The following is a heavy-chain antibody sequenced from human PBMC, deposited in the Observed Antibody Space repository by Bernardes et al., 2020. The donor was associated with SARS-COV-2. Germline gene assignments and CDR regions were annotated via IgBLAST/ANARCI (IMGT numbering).Heavy chain of an antibody. V-gene: IGHV4-31*03. Sequence: SETLSLTCTVSGGSISSGGYYWSWIRQHPGGALEWIGYMYNTGSTYYNPSLKTRVTISGDASKNQFSLRLNSVSAADTAVYYCARLAFCGADCYWDTDYWGPGTLVTVSS. J-gene: IGHJ4*02. CDR2: MYNTGST. CDR3: ARLAFCGADCYWDTDY. CDR1: GGSISSGGYY. D-gene: IGHD2-21*01.